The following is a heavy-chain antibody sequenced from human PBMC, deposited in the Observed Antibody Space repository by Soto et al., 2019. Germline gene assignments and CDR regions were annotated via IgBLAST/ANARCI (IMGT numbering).Heavy chain of an antibody. V-gene: IGHV1-18*01. Sequence: ASVKVSCKASGYTFTSYGISWVRQAPGQGLEWMGWISAYNGNTSYAQKLHGRVTMTTDTSTSTAYMELRSLRSDDTAVYYCARDRCYDGTCYSASDSWGQGTLVTVSS. CDR3: ARDRCYDGTCYSASDS. D-gene: IGHD2-15*01. CDR1: GYTFTSYG. J-gene: IGHJ5*01. CDR2: ISAYNGNT.